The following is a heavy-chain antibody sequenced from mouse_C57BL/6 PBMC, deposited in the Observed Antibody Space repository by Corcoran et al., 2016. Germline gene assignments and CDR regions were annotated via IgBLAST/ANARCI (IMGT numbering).Heavy chain of an antibody. CDR1: GYTFTDYY. V-gene: IGHV1-26*01. Sequence: EVQLQQSGPELVKPGASVKISCKASGYTFTDYYMNWVKQSHGKSLEWIGDINPNNGGTSYNQKFKGKATLTVDKSSSTAYMLLSSLTSEDSAVYFCARSYYYGPDYWGQGTTLTVSS. CDR2: INPNNGGT. CDR3: ARSYYYGPDY. D-gene: IGHD1-1*01. J-gene: IGHJ2*01.